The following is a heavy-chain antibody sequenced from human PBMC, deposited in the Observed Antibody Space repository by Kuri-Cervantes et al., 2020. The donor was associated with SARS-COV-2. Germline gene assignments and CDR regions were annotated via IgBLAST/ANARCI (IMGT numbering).Heavy chain of an antibody. CDR1: GSTFSGYS. D-gene: IGHD7-27*01. V-gene: IGHV3-21*01. J-gene: IGHJ4*02. CDR3: AREEGGELGEAFDY. Sequence: GGSLRLSCAASGSTFSGYSMNWIRQAPGKGLEWVAPIDSSSYYIYHADSVKGRLTISRDNAKTSLYLQMNSLKPEDTAVYYCAREEGGELGEAFDYWGQGALVTVSS. CDR2: IDSSSYYI.